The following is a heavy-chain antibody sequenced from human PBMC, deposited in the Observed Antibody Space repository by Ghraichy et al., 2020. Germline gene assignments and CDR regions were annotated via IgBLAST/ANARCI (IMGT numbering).Heavy chain of an antibody. CDR2: ISSRGTTI. CDR3: ARDHPEGYNGNFDVFDI. D-gene: IGHD1-26*01. J-gene: IGHJ3*02. CDR1: GFTFSKYE. Sequence: LSLTCAASGFTFSKYEMNWVRQAPGKGLEWISYISSRGTTIFYADSVKGRFTISRDNARNSLYLQMNSLRAEDTGAYFCARDHPEGYNGNFDVFDIWGQGTMVTVSS. V-gene: IGHV3-48*03.